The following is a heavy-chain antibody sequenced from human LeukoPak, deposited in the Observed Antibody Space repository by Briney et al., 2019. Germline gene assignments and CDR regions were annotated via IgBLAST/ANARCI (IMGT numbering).Heavy chain of an antibody. J-gene: IGHJ4*02. D-gene: IGHD2-21*02. CDR3: ARVMGVTAKYYFDY. CDR1: GGSISSYY. CDR2: IYYSGST. V-gene: IGHV4-59*01. Sequence: SETLPLTCTVSGGSISSYYWSWIRQPPGKGLEWIGYIYYSGSTNYNPSLKSRVTISVDTSKNQFSLKLSSVTAADTAVYYCARVMGVTAKYYFDYWGQGTLVTVSS.